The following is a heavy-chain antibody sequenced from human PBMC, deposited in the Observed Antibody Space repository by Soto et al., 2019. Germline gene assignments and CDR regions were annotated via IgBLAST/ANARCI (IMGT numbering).Heavy chain of an antibody. CDR1: GGTFSSNT. CDR2: TIPFLGIT. J-gene: IGHJ4*02. D-gene: IGHD3-10*01. Sequence: QVQLIQSGAEVKKPGSSVKVSCKGYGGTFSSNTLSWVRQAPGQGLEWMGRTIPFLGITNYALKFQARLTIIADKSTNTMYMDLNSLRSEDTGIYYCVSRGDTGRDYWCRGTLVTVSS. CDR3: VSRGDTGRDY. V-gene: IGHV1-69*02.